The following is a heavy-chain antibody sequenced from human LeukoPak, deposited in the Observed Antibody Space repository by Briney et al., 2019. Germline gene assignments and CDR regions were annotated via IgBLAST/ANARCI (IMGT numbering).Heavy chain of an antibody. CDR1: GLTFSSYS. D-gene: IGHD3-10*01. CDR2: ISSSSSYI. Sequence: KPGGSLRLSCAASGLTFSSYSMNWVRQAPGKGLEWVSSISSSSSYIYYADSVKGRFTISRDNAKNSLYLQMNSLRAEDTAVYYCARGSPLLWFGELLWRFPTLRVDYWGQGTLVTVSS. V-gene: IGHV3-21*01. J-gene: IGHJ4*02. CDR3: ARGSPLLWFGELLWRFPTLRVDY.